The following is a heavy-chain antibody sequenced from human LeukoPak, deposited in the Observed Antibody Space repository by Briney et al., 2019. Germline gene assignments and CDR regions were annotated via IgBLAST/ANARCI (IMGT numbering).Heavy chain of an antibody. CDR1: GFTFSSYA. J-gene: IGHJ6*02. CDR3: ARAILIARYYDFWSGYREYYYYYYGMDV. V-gene: IGHV3-30-3*01. CDR2: ISYDGSNK. Sequence: GGSLRLSCAASGFTFSSYAMRWVRQAPGKGLEWVAVISYDGSNKYYADSVKGRFTISRDNSKNTLYLQMNSLRAEDTAVYYCARAILIARYYDFWSGYREYYYYYYGMDVWGQGTTVTVSS. D-gene: IGHD3-3*01.